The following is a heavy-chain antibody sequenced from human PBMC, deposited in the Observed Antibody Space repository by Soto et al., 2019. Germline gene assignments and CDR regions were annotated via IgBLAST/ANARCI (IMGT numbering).Heavy chain of an antibody. J-gene: IGHJ4*02. CDR1: GVSITSSSYL. CDR3: ARVPRIFRYFDN. V-gene: IGHV4-39*01. D-gene: IGHD3-10*01. Sequence: QSLLQESGPGLVRPSETLSLTCSVSGVSITSSSYLWGWIRQSPGKGLEWIGTLFYSGTIDYNPSLKSRVALSSDTSKNQVSLRLTSVTAADTAVYYCARVPRIFRYFDNRGQGTLVTVSS. CDR2: LFYSGTI.